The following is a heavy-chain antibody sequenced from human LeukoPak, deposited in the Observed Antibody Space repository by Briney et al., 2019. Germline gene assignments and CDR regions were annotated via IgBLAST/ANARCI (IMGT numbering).Heavy chain of an antibody. V-gene: IGHV3-23*01. CDR1: GFTFSSYA. CDR3: ATAYGSGSYYNGAARIFDY. J-gene: IGHJ4*02. CDR2: ISGGGDST. Sequence: GGSLRLSCAASGFTFSSYAMSWVRQAPGKGREWVSSISGGGDSTYYADSVKGRFTISRDNSRTTLYLQMNSLRAEDTAVYYCATAYGSGSYYNGAARIFDYWGQGTLVTVSS. D-gene: IGHD3-10*01.